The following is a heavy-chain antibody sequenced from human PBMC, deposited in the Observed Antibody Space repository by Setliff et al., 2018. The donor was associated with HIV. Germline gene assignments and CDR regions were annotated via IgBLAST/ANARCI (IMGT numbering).Heavy chain of an antibody. D-gene: IGHD2-2*01. J-gene: IGHJ6*03. CDR3: VRGYCSSTTCYEDYYYMDV. CDR2: IFFTGHT. CDR1: GGSISGYY. Sequence: SETLSLTCTVPGGSISGYYWSWIRQPPGKGLEYIGSIFFTGHTIYNPSLKARVTLSVDMSKNQVFLRLSSVTAADTAVYYCVRGYCSSTTCYEDYYYMDVWGKGSTVTVSS. V-gene: IGHV4-59*01.